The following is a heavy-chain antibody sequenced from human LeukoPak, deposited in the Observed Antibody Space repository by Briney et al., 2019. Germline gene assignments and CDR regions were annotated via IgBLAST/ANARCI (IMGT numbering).Heavy chain of an antibody. CDR1: GGSISSYY. V-gene: IGHV4-59*01. CDR3: ASSRAGRWLQLFHFDY. Sequence: SETLSLTCTVSGGSISSYYWSWIRQPPGKGLEWIGYIYYSGSTNYNPSLKSRVTISVDTSKNQFSLKLSSVTAADTAVYYCASSRAGRWLQLFHFDYWGQGTLVTVSS. J-gene: IGHJ4*02. D-gene: IGHD5-24*01. CDR2: IYYSGST.